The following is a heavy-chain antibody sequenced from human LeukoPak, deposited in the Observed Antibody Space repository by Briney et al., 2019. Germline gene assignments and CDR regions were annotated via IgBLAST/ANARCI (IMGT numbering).Heavy chain of an antibody. CDR1: GFTFNTYA. CDR3: AKDSSLGPFDSRDY. Sequence: PGGSLRLSCAASGFTFNTYAMNWVRQAPGKGLEWVSAISGSDGSTYYADSVRGRFTISRDNSKNTLYLQMNSLRAEDTAVYYCAKDSSLGPFDSRDYWGQGTLVTVSS. J-gene: IGHJ4*02. D-gene: IGHD3-9*01. CDR2: ISGSDGST. V-gene: IGHV3-23*01.